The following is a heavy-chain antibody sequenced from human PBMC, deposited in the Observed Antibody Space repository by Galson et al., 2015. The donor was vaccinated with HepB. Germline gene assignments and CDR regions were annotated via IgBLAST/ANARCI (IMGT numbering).Heavy chain of an antibody. Sequence: LEGGADRSGRGRKTYYPDSVKGRFTISRDNSKNTVFLQMSGLRVDDTATYYCAKAVRYHLESWGQGTLVSVSS. J-gene: IGHJ4*02. CDR2: RSGRGRKT. CDR3: AKAVRYHLES. V-gene: IGHV3-23*01. D-gene: IGHD1-20*01.